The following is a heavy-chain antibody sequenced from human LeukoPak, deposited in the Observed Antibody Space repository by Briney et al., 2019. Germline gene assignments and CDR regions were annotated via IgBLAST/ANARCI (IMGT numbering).Heavy chain of an antibody. J-gene: IGHJ3*02. CDR3: ARERAADYDFWSGYWDAFDI. CDR1: GYTFTSYG. Sequence: GASVKVSCKASGYTFTSYGISWVRQAPGQGLEWMGWISAYNGNTNYAQKLQGRVTMTTDTSTSTAYMELRSLRSDDTAVYYCARERAADYDFWSGYWDAFDIWGQGTMVTVSS. CDR2: ISAYNGNT. V-gene: IGHV1-18*01. D-gene: IGHD3-3*01.